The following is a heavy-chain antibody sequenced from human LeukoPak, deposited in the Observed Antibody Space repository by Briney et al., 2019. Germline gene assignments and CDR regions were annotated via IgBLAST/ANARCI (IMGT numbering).Heavy chain of an antibody. J-gene: IGHJ4*02. CDR1: GGSISSGSYY. CDR3: ASMRVRGVIITGAIDY. CDR2: IYTSGST. V-gene: IGHV4-61*02. Sequence: SETLSLTCTVSGGSISSGSYYWSWIRQPAGKGLEWIGRIYTSGSTNYNLSLKSRVTISVDTSKNQFSLKLSSVTAADTAVYYCASMRVRGVIITGAIDYWGQGTLVTVSS. D-gene: IGHD3-10*01.